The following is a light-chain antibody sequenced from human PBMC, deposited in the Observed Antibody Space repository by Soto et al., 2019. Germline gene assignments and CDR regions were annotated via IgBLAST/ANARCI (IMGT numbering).Light chain of an antibody. V-gene: IGKV3-11*01. CDR2: DAS. Sequence: EIVMTQSPAPLSVSPGERATLSCRASQSVSSNLVWYQQKPGQAPRLLIYDASNRATGIPARFSGSGSGTDFTLTISSLEPEDVAVYYCQQRSDWPITLGQGTRLEIK. J-gene: IGKJ5*01. CDR1: QSVSSN. CDR3: QQRSDWPIT.